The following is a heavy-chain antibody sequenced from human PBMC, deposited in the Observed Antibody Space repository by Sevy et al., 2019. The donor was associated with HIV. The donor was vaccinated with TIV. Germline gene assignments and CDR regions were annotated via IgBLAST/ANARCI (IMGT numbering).Heavy chain of an antibody. D-gene: IGHD5-12*01. V-gene: IGHV3-21*01. CDR1: GFTFNTYS. CDR3: ARELRREMATFEAFDI. Sequence: GGSLRLSCAASGFTFNTYSMNWVRQAPGKGLEWVSSITFASNYIYYADSVRGRFTISRDNTKNSLYLQMNSLRADDTAVYYCARELRREMATFEAFDIWGQGTMVTVSS. J-gene: IGHJ3*02. CDR2: ITFASNYI.